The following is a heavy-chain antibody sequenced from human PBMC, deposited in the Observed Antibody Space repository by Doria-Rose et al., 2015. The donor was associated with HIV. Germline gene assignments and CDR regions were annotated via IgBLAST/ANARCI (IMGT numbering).Heavy chain of an antibody. CDR1: GGSISSYY. CDR2: IYSSGST. D-gene: IGHD3-10*01. V-gene: IGHV4-4*09. Sequence: QVQLQESGPGLVKPAETLSLTCTVSGGSISSYYWNWIRQPPGKGLEWIGYIYSSGSTHYNSSLKSRVTISIDTSKNQFSLKRSSVTAAGTAVYYCARFRPSRGIYYSLDVWGKGTTVTVSS. CDR3: ARFRPSRGIYYSLDV. J-gene: IGHJ6*03.